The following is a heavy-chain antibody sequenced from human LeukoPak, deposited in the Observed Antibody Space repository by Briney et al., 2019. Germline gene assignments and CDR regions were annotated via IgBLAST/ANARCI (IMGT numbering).Heavy chain of an antibody. Sequence: SVKVSCKASGGTFSSYAISWVRQAPGQGLEWMGGIIPIFGTANYAQKFQGRVTITADESTSTAYMELSSLRSEDTAVYYCARDVSSWYDGGGFDYWGQGTLVTVSS. V-gene: IGHV1-69*13. CDR3: ARDVSSWYDGGGFDY. D-gene: IGHD6-13*01. J-gene: IGHJ4*02. CDR2: IIPIFGTA. CDR1: GGTFSSYA.